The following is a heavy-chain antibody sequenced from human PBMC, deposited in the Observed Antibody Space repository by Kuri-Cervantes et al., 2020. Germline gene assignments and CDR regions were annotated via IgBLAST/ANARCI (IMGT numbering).Heavy chain of an antibody. Sequence: ASVKVSCNASGYTFTGYYMLWVRQAPGQWLECMGWISAYNGNTNYAQKLQGRVTMTTDTSTSTAYMELTSLRSDDTAVYYCARDRCSSTSCYYYYGMDVWGQGTTVTVSS. D-gene: IGHD2-2*01. V-gene: IGHV1-18*04. CDR3: ARDRCSSTSCYYYYGMDV. CDR2: ISAYNGNT. CDR1: GYTFTGYY. J-gene: IGHJ6*02.